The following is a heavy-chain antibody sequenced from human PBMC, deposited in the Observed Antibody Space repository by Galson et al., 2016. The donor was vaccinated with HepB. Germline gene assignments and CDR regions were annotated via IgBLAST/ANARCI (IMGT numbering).Heavy chain of an antibody. V-gene: IGHV5-51*01. CDR3: ARHELHSNSWYMDS. D-gene: IGHD6-13*01. CDR2: IYPGDSDT. Sequence: QSGAEAKKPGESLKISCQGSGYKFTSYWIGWLRQVPGKGLEWMGTIYPGDSDTRYSPSFQGQVTISVDKSISTAYLQWSSLKASDSAIYYCARHELHSNSWYMDSWGQGTLVTVSS. J-gene: IGHJ4*02. CDR1: GYKFTSYW.